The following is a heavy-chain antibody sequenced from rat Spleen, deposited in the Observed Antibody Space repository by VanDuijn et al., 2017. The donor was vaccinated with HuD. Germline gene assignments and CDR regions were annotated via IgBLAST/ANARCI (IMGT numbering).Heavy chain of an antibody. J-gene: IGHJ2*01. V-gene: IGHV5-31*01. CDR3: TRDVHYGSDY. CDR1: GFTFNNYW. CDR2: ITNTGGST. Sequence: EVQLVESGGGLVQPGRSLKLSCVASGFTFNNYWMTWIRQAPGKGLEWVASITNTGGSTYYADSVKGRFTISRDNAKSTLYLQMNSLRSEDTATYYCTRDVHYGSDYWGQGVMVTVSS. D-gene: IGHD1-6*01.